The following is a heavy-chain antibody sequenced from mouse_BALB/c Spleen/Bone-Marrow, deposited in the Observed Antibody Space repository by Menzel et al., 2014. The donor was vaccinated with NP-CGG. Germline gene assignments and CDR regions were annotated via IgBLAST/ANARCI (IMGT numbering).Heavy chain of an antibody. CDR1: GYTFTTYP. J-gene: IGHJ3*01. V-gene: IGHV1-47*01. CDR3: SRGGGFAY. CDR2: FHPYNDDT. Sequence: QVQLKDSGAELVKPGASVKMSCKSFGYTFTTYPIEWMKQNHGKSLEWIGNFHPYNDDTKYNEKFKGKAKLTVEKSSSTVYLELRRLTSDDSAVYYCSRGGGFAYWGQGTLVTVSA.